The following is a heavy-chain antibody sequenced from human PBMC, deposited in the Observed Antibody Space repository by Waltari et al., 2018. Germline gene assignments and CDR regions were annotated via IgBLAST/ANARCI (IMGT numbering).Heavy chain of an antibody. J-gene: IGHJ4*02. CDR1: VFAFREAC. V-gene: IGHV3-15*01. CDR2: IKTRTGDGTR. Sequence: EVQLVESGGGLVTPGGSLRLSCVGSVFAFREACRNWVRQAPGKGLEWVGRIKTRTGDGTRDYTAPVEGRFTISRDDSKNTLYLQMNSLKTEDTAVYYCTTDLRYCSGGSCFTRDYWGQGTLVTVSS. CDR3: TTDLRYCSGGSCFTRDY. D-gene: IGHD2-15*01.